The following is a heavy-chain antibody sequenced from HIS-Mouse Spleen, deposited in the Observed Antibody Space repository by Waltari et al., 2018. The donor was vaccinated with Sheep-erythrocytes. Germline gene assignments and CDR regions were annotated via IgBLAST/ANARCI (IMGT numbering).Heavy chain of an antibody. CDR2: ISYDGSNK. CDR1: GFTFSSYG. Sequence: GFTFSSYGMHWVSQAPGKGLEGVAVISYDGSNKYYADSVKGRFTISRDNSKNTLYLQMNSLRAEDTAVYYCAKGGFGGNSNDAFDIWGQGTMVTVSS. J-gene: IGHJ3*02. V-gene: IGHV3-30*18. D-gene: IGHD3-16*01. CDR3: AKGGFGGNSNDAFDI.